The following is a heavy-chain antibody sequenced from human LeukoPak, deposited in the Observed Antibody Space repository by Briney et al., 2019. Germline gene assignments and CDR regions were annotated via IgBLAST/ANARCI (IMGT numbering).Heavy chain of an antibody. CDR3: ATIVYGSGIYDAFDN. J-gene: IGHJ3*02. CDR1: GYSFTSYW. CDR2: IYPGDSDT. V-gene: IGHV5-51*01. Sequence: GESLKISCKGSGYSFTSYWIGWVRQMPGKGLEWMGIIYPGDSDTRYSPSFQGQVTISADKSISTAYLQWSSLKASDTAMYYCATIVYGSGIYDAFDNWGQGTMVTVSS. D-gene: IGHD3-10*01.